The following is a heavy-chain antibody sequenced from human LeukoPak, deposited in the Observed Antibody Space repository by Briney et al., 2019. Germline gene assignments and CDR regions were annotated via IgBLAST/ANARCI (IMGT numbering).Heavy chain of an antibody. J-gene: IGHJ4*02. Sequence: GGSLRLSCAASGFTFSSYSMNWVRQAPGKGLEWVSSISSSSSYIYYADSVKGRFTISRDNAKNSLYLQMNSLRAEDTAVYYCARDQTGTTANYFDYWGQGTLVTVSS. V-gene: IGHV3-21*04. CDR3: ARDQTGTTANYFDY. CDR2: ISSSSSYI. CDR1: GFTFSSYS. D-gene: IGHD1-7*01.